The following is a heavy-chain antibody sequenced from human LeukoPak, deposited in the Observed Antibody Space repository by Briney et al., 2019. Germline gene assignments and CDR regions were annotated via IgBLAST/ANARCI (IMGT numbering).Heavy chain of an antibody. V-gene: IGHV1-46*01. CDR1: GYTFTSYY. J-gene: IGHJ4*02. Sequence: SVKVSCKASGYTFTSYYIHWVRQAPGQGLDWMGIINPSCGSTSYAQKFQGRVTMTRDISTSTVYMELSSLRSEDTAVYYCARGIVVIPAAREFDYWGQGTMVTVSS. D-gene: IGHD2-2*01. CDR3: ARGIVVIPAAREFDY. CDR2: INPSCGST.